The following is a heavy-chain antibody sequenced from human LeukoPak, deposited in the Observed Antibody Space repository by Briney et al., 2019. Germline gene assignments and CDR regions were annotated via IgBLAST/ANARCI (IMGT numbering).Heavy chain of an antibody. CDR2: IIPIFGTA. D-gene: IGHD5-12*01. J-gene: IGHJ4*02. CDR1: GGTFSSYA. Sequence: SVKVSCKASGGTFSSYAISWVRQAPGQGLEWMGGIIPIFGTANYAQKLQGRVTMTTDTSTSTAYMELRSLRSDDTAVYYCARTSSTLWLRTPGGDYWGQGTLVTVSS. CDR3: ARTSSTLWLRTPGGDY. V-gene: IGHV1-69*05.